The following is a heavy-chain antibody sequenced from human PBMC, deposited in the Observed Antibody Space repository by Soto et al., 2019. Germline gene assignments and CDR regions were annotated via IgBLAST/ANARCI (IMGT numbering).Heavy chain of an antibody. D-gene: IGHD3-10*01. CDR2: INPSGGST. J-gene: IGHJ5*02. Sequence: ASVKVSCKASGYTFTRYYMRWGRQDPGKGLEWMGIINPSGGSTSYAQKFQGRGTMTRDTSTSTVYMELSSLRSEDTAVYYCARDQKKEGYYGSGSSAGPNNWFDLWGQGSLVTVSS. CDR1: GYTFTRYY. V-gene: IGHV1-46*01. CDR3: ARDQKKEGYYGSGSSAGPNNWFDL.